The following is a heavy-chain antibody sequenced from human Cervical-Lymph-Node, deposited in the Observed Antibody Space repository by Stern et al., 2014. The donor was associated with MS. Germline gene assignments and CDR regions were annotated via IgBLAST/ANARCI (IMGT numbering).Heavy chain of an antibody. V-gene: IGHV3-53*01. CDR1: GFTVGNNY. J-gene: IGHJ6*02. CDR3: ARHPHEDV. CDR2: IYSGGRT. Sequence: EVQLVESGGDLIQPGGSLRLSCAASGFTVGNNYMTWVRQAPGKGLEWVSVIYSGGRTYYADSVKGRFTISRDSSKNTVYLQMNSLRAEDTAVYYCARHPHEDVWGQGTTVTVSS.